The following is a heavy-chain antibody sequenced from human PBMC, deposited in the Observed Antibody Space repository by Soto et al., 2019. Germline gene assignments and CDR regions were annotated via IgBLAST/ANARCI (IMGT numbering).Heavy chain of an antibody. Sequence: GGSLRLSCAASGFTFSSYSMNWVRQAPGKGLEWASSISSSSSYIYYADSVKGRFTISRDNAKNSLYLQMNSLRAEDTAVYYCARAPEGAYYYYGMDVWGQGTTVTVSS. CDR2: ISSSSSYI. CDR3: ARAPEGAYYYYGMDV. J-gene: IGHJ6*02. CDR1: GFTFSSYS. D-gene: IGHD1-26*01. V-gene: IGHV3-21*01.